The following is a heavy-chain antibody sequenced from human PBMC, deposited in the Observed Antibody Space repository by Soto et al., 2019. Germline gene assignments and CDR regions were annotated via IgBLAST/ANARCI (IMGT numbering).Heavy chain of an antibody. CDR1: GDSVSSNSVL. CDR3: ARDRYFGVMTAFYI. J-gene: IGHJ3*02. V-gene: IGHV6-1*01. D-gene: IGHD3-9*01. Sequence: SQTLSLTCAISGDSVSSNSVLWTWIRQSPSRGLEWLGRTYYRSKWYNDYALSMKSRITISPDTSNNQFTLQLKSVTPEDTAVYYCARDRYFGVMTAFYIWGQGTTVTVSS. CDR2: TYYRSKWYN.